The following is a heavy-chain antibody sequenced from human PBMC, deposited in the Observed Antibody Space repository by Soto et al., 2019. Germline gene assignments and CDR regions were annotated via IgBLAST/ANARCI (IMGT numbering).Heavy chain of an antibody. CDR1: GYTFTGYY. CDR3: ARGGYYDSSGYANWFDP. Sequence: ASVKVSCKASGYTFTGYYMHWVRQAPGQGLEWMGWINPNSGGTNYAQKFQGWVTMTRDTSISTAYMELSRLRSVDTAVYYCARGGYYDSSGYANWFDPRGQGTLVTVSS. V-gene: IGHV1-2*04. CDR2: INPNSGGT. J-gene: IGHJ5*02. D-gene: IGHD3-22*01.